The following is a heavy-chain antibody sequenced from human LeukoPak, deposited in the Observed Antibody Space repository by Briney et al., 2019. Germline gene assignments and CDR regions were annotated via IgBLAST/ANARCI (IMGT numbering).Heavy chain of an antibody. Sequence: GESLKISCKGSGYSFTYYWIGWARRMPGKDLEWMGIIYPADSDTRYSPSFQGQVTISADKSTSTAYLQWSSLKASDTAMYYCARQDGRALYYFDYWGQGTLVTVSS. CDR2: IYPADSDT. D-gene: IGHD5-24*01. V-gene: IGHV5-51*01. CDR3: ARQDGRALYYFDY. CDR1: GYSFTYYW. J-gene: IGHJ4*02.